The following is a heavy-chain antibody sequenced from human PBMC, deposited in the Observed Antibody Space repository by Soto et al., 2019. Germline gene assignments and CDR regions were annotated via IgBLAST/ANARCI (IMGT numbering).Heavy chain of an antibody. CDR3: AREERGRWSTTSFDY. J-gene: IGHJ4*02. CDR2: IYYSGST. V-gene: IGHV4-31*03. CDR1: GGSISSGGYY. Sequence: QVQLQESGPGLVKPSQTLSLTCTVSGGSISSGGYYWSWIRQHPGKGLEWIGYIYYSGSTYYNPSLKSRVTISVDTSKNQFSLKLSSVTAADTAVYYCAREERGRWSTTSFDYWGQGTLVTVSS. D-gene: IGHD2-15*01.